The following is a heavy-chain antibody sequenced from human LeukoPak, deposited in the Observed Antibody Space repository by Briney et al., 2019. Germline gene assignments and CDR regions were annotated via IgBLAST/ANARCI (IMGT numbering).Heavy chain of an antibody. J-gene: IGHJ4*02. Sequence: GGSLRLSCAASGFTFDDYAMHWVRQAPGKGLEWVSGISWNSGSIGYADSVKGRFTISRDNAKNTLYLQMNSLRAEDTAVYYCARDWFHAIDYWGQGTLVTVSS. D-gene: IGHD2/OR15-2a*01. CDR1: GFTFDDYA. CDR3: ARDWFHAIDY. V-gene: IGHV3-9*01. CDR2: ISWNSGSI.